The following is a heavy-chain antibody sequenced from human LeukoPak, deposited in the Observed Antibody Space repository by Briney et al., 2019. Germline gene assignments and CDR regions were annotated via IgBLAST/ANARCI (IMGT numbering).Heavy chain of an antibody. D-gene: IGHD5-18*01. Sequence: ASVKVSWKASGYTLTTYAIHWVRQAPGQSLEWMGWINTGNGNTKYLEKLQDRVTITRDTSASTAYMELSSLRSEDTAVYYCARGGYIYGFDHWGQGTLVTVSS. J-gene: IGHJ4*02. CDR1: GYTLTTYA. CDR3: ARGGYIYGFDH. CDR2: INTGNGNT. V-gene: IGHV1-3*04.